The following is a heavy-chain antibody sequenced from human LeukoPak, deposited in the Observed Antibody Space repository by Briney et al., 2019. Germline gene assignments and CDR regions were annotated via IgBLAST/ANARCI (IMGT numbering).Heavy chain of an antibody. CDR3: ARAHYSGSGTYYNRAFDY. CDR1: GGSISSYY. J-gene: IGHJ4*02. V-gene: IGHV4-59*01. CDR2: IYYGGTI. Sequence: SETLSLTCTVSGGSISSYYWSWLRQPPGKGLEWIGYIYYGGTINYNPPPKSRVTLAIDTSKNQFSLKLSSVTAADTAVYYCARAHYSGSGTYYNRAFDYWGQGTLVTVSS. D-gene: IGHD3-10*01.